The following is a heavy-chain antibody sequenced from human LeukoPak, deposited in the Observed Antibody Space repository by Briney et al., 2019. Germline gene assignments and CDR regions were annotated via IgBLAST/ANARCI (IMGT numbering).Heavy chain of an antibody. Sequence: GGSLRLSCAASGFTFSSFAMGWVRQAPGKGLEWVSAISGSGSMTYYADSVKGRFTVSRDNSKITLYLQMNSLRAEDTAVYYCAKSRARRGGSSGSIDYWGQGTLVTVSS. CDR3: AKSRARRGGSSGSIDY. CDR1: GFTFSSFA. V-gene: IGHV3-23*01. CDR2: ISGSGSMT. J-gene: IGHJ4*02. D-gene: IGHD3-22*01.